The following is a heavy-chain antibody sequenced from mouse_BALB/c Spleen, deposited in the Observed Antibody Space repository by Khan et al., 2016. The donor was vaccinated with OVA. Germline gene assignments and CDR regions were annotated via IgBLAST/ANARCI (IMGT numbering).Heavy chain of an antibody. V-gene: IGHV5-17*02. Sequence: DVMLVESGGGLVQPGGSRKLSCAASGFTFSSFGMHWVRQAPEKGLEWVAYISSDSSTIYYADTVKGRFTISRDNPKNTLFLQMTSLRSEDTAMYFCTRSYYGSSSFYFDYWGHGTTLTVSS. J-gene: IGHJ2*01. CDR2: ISSDSSTI. D-gene: IGHD1-1*01. CDR3: TRSYYGSSSFYFDY. CDR1: GFTFSSFG.